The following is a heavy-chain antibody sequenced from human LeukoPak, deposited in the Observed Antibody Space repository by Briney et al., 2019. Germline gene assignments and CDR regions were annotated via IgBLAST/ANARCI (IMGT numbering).Heavy chain of an antibody. D-gene: IGHD3-3*01. J-gene: IGHJ5*02. Sequence: SETLSLTCTVSGGSISSYYWSWIRQPAGKGLEWIGRIYTSGSTNYNPSLKSRVTMSVDTSKNQFSLKLSSVTAADTAVYYCAREGPPRYYDFWSGYSNRGFDPWGQGTLVTVSS. V-gene: IGHV4-4*07. CDR2: IYTSGST. CDR3: AREGPPRYYDFWSGYSNRGFDP. CDR1: GGSISSYY.